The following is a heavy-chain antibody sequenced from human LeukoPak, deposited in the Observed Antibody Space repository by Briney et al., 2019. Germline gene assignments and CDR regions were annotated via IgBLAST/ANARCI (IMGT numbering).Heavy chain of an antibody. J-gene: IGHJ4*02. V-gene: IGHV3-23*01. D-gene: IGHD6-13*01. Sequence: GGSLRLSCAASGFTFSSYSMNWIRQPPGKGLEWVSAISGSGGSTYYADSVKGRFTISRDNSKNTLYLQMNSLRAEDTAVYYCAKDNLIAAAGLLDYWGQGTLVTVSS. CDR1: GFTFSSYS. CDR3: AKDNLIAAAGLLDY. CDR2: ISGSGGST.